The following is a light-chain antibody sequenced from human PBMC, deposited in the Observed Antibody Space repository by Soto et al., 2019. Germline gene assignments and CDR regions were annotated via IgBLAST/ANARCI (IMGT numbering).Light chain of an antibody. CDR3: SSYTSSNTLV. CDR1: SSDVGAYNY. V-gene: IGLV2-14*01. CDR2: EVS. J-gene: IGLJ2*01. Sequence: QSALTQPASVSGSPGQSITISCTGTSSDVGAYNYVSWYQQHPGKAPKLMIFEVSDRPSGVSNRFSGSKSGNTASLTISGXXXXXXADXXCSSYTSSNTLVFGGGTKLTVL.